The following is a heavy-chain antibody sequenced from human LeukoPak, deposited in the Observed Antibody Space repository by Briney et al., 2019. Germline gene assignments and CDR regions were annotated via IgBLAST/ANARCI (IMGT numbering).Heavy chain of an antibody. CDR2: IGGSGGST. D-gene: IGHD3-3*01. V-gene: IGHV3-23*01. J-gene: IGHJ4*02. CDR3: ARRSPLEWLSEQYYFDY. Sequence: GGSLRLSCAASGFTFSSYAMSWVRQAPGKGMEWVSAIGGSGGSTYYADSVKGRFTISRDNSKNTLYLQMNSLRAEDTAVYYCARRSPLEWLSEQYYFDYWGQGTLVTVSS. CDR1: GFTFSSYA.